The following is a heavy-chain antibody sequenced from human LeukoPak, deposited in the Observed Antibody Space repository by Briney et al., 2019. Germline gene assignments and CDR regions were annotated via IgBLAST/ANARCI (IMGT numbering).Heavy chain of an antibody. D-gene: IGHD3-10*01. Sequence: PSETLSLTCAVYGGSFSGYYWSWIRQPPGKGLEWIGEINHSGSTNYNPSLKSRVTISVDKSKNQFSLKLTSVTAADTAVYYCARTGDSGFFASGSYFDYWGQGTLVTVSS. V-gene: IGHV4-34*01. CDR3: ARTGDSGFFASGSYFDY. J-gene: IGHJ4*02. CDR2: INHSGST. CDR1: GGSFSGYY.